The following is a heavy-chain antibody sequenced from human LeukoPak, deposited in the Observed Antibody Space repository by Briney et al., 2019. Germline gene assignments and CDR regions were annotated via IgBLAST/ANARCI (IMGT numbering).Heavy chain of an antibody. CDR3: ARDERSYFYMDV. CDR2: INPSGGST. CDR1: GYTFSSYY. J-gene: IGHJ6*03. V-gene: IGHV1-46*01. Sequence: ASVKVSCKATGYTFSSYYIHWVRQAPGQGLEWMGIINPSGGSTNYAHKFQDRVTMTRDTSTSTVYMELSSLRSEDTAVYYCARDERSYFYMDVWGKGTTVTVSS.